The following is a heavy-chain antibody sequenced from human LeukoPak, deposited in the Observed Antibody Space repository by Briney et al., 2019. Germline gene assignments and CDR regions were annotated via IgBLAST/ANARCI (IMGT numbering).Heavy chain of an antibody. V-gene: IGHV4-59*01. D-gene: IGHD6-19*01. CDR1: GGSISSYY. CDR3: ARGYSSGWSLMPDY. Sequence: SETLSLTCTVSGGSISSYYWSWIRQPPGKGLEWIGYIYYSGSTNHNPSLKSRVTISVDTSKNQFSLKLSSVTAADTAVYYCARGYSSGWSLMPDYWGQGTLVTVSS. J-gene: IGHJ4*02. CDR2: IYYSGST.